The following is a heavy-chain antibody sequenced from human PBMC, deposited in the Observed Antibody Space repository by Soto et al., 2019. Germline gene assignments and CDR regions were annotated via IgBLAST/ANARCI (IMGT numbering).Heavy chain of an antibody. CDR1: GYTFTSCA. D-gene: IGHD3-3*01. CDR2: INAGNGNT. CDR3: ARARITIFGVVITEYFQH. J-gene: IGHJ1*01. Sequence: ASVKVSCKASGYTFTSCAMHWVRQAPGQRLERMGWINAGNGNTKYSQKFQGRVTITRGTSASTAYMELSSLRSEDTAVYYCARARITIFGVVITEYFQHWGQGTLVTVSS. V-gene: IGHV1-3*01.